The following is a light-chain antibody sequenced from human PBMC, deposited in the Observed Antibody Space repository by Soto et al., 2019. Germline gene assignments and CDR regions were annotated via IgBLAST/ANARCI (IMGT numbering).Light chain of an antibody. CDR3: QQYKSYFRT. V-gene: IGKV1-5*03. CDR2: KAS. J-gene: IGKJ1*01. CDR1: QTISSW. Sequence: DIQMTQSPSTLSGSVGDRVTITCRASQTISSWLAWYQQKPGKAPKLLIYKASTLKSGVPSRFSGSGSETEFTLTISSLLPDDFATYFCQQYKSYFRTFGQGTKVDIK.